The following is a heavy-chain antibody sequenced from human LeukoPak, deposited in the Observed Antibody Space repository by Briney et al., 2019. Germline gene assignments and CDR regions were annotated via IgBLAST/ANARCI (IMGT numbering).Heavy chain of an antibody. V-gene: IGHV3-53*01. CDR3: ARVSGSYYPFDY. D-gene: IGHD1-26*01. Sequence: GGSLRLSCVVSGFTVSSDYMSWVRQAPGKGLECVSLIYTGSSTYYADSVKGRFTISRDESKNTLYLQMNSLRAEDTAIYYCARVSGSYYPFDYWGQGTLVTVSS. CDR1: GFTVSSDY. J-gene: IGHJ4*02. CDR2: IYTGSST.